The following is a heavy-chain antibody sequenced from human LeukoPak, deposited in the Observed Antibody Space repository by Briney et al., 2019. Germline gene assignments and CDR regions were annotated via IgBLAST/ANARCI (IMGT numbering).Heavy chain of an antibody. Sequence: VASVKVSCKASGYTFTSYGISWVRQAPGQGLEWMGWISAYNGNTNYAQKLQGRVTMTTDTSTSTAYMELRSLRSDDTAVYYCARGAFPRTYDFWSGYPPADAFDIWGQGTMVTVSS. J-gene: IGHJ3*02. CDR2: ISAYNGNT. CDR1: GYTFTSYG. CDR3: ARGAFPRTYDFWSGYPPADAFDI. V-gene: IGHV1-18*01. D-gene: IGHD3-3*01.